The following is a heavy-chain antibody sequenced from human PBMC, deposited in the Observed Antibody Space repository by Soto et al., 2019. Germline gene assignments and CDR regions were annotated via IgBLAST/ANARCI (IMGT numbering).Heavy chain of an antibody. CDR1: GGSISSYY. Sequence: SETLSLTCTVSGGSISSYYWSWIRQPPGKGLEWIGYIYYSGSTNYNPSLKSRVTISVDTSKNQFSLKLSSVTAADTAVHYCARAQQLTSYYYYYYMDVWGKGTTVTVSS. D-gene: IGHD2-2*01. CDR3: ARAQQLTSYYYYYYMDV. V-gene: IGHV4-59*01. J-gene: IGHJ6*03. CDR2: IYYSGST.